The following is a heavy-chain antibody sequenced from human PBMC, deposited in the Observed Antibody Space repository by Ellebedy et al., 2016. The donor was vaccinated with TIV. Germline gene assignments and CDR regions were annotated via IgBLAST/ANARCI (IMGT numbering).Heavy chain of an antibody. V-gene: IGHV3-33*08. Sequence: GESLKISCAASGFTFSSYGMHWVRQAPGKGLEWVAVIWYDGSNKYYADSVKGRFTISRDNSKNTLYLQMNSLRAEDTAVYYCARDLSYSSGPFDYWGQGTLVTVSS. CDR1: GFTFSSYG. J-gene: IGHJ4*02. CDR2: IWYDGSNK. D-gene: IGHD6-19*01. CDR3: ARDLSYSSGPFDY.